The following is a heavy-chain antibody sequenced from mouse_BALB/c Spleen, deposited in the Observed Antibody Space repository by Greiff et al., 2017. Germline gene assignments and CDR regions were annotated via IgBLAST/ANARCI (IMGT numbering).Heavy chain of an antibody. J-gene: IGHJ4*01. CDR3: AREVTYRYGRVDY. D-gene: IGHD2-14*01. V-gene: IGHV3-2*02. CDR2: ISYSGST. Sequence: EVKLQESGPGLVKPSQSLSLTCTVTGYSITSDYAWNWIRQFPGNKLEWMGYISYSGSTSYNPSLKSRISITRDTSKNQFFLQLNSVTTEDTATYYCAREVTYRYGRVDYWGQGTSVTVSS. CDR1: GYSITSDYA.